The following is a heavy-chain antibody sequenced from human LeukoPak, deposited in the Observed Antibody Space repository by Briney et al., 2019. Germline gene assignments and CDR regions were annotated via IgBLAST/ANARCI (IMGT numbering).Heavy chain of an antibody. CDR1: GFTFYSYG. V-gene: IGHV3-30*03. D-gene: IGHD6-25*01. CDR3: VRQAQEDY. J-gene: IGHJ4*02. CDR2: ISYDGSDP. Sequence: GGSLRLSRAASGFTFYSYGMHWVRQAPGKGLEWVAVISYDGSDPHYADSVRGRFTISRDNSKNTLYLEMNSLRVEDSATYYCVRQAQEDYWGQGTPVTVSA.